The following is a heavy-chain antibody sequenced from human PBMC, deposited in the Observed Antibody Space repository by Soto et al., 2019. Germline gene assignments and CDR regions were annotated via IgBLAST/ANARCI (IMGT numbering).Heavy chain of an antibody. CDR2: IIPVFGTA. D-gene: IGHD6-6*01. V-gene: IGHV1-69*13. CDR1: GGTFSSYA. J-gene: IGHJ4*02. CDR3: ARVIAAPASPPYFDY. Sequence: SVKVSCKASGGTFSSYAISWVRQAPGQGLEWMGGIIPVFGTANYAQKFQGRVTITADESTSTAYMELSSLRSEDTAVYYCARVIAAPASPPYFDYWGQGTLVTVSS.